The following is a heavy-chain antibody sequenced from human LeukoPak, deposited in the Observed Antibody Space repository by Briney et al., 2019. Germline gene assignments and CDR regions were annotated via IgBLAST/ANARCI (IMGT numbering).Heavy chain of an antibody. CDR3: ARASYCSGGSCYSDY. Sequence: GASVKVSCKASGYTFTSYSISWVRQAPGQGLEWMGWISAYNGNTIYAQKVKGRVTMTTDTSTSTACMELRSLKSDDTAVYYCARASYCSGGSCYSDYWGQGTLVTVSS. J-gene: IGHJ4*02. V-gene: IGHV1-18*01. D-gene: IGHD2-15*01. CDR2: ISAYNGNT. CDR1: GYTFTSYS.